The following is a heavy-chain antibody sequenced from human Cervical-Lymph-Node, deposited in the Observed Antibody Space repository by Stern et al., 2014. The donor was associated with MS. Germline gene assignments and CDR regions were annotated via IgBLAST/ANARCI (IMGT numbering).Heavy chain of an antibody. V-gene: IGHV4-39*01. Sequence: QMQLVESGPGLVKPSATLSLTCTVSGGSISSISYYWGWIRQPPGKGLEWLGRIYYSGSTYYDPSLKIRVTISADTPTHQLSPKRRSVTAADTAVYYCASSGDYFVYWGQGTLVTVSS. CDR3: ASSGDYFVY. CDR2: IYYSGST. D-gene: IGHD4-17*01. CDR1: GGSISSISYY. J-gene: IGHJ4*02.